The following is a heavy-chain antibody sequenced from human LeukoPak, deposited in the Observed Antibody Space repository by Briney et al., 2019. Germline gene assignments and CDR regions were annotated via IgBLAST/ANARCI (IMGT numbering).Heavy chain of an antibody. CDR3: AVSIQAASIPAFDY. Sequence: EASVKVSCKASGYTFTSYGISWVRQAPGQGLEWVGWIVPRSGDTNYAQRFQGRVTMTRDTSISTVYMELSGLRSDDTAVYYCAVSIQAASIPAFDYWGQGAPVTVSS. J-gene: IGHJ4*02. CDR2: IVPRSGDT. V-gene: IGHV1-2*02. CDR1: GYTFTSYG. D-gene: IGHD6-25*01.